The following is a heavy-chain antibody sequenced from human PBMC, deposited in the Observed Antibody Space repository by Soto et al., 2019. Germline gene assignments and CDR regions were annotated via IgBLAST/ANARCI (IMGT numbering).Heavy chain of an antibody. Sequence: PSETLSLTCTVSGGSITTYYWSWIRQPAGKGLEWIGRIYSGGSTNYNPSLRSRVTVSVDTSKNQFSLKLSSVTAADTAVYYCARGQGGFGEFSLDYWGQGPLVTVYS. D-gene: IGHD3-10*01. CDR3: ARGQGGFGEFSLDY. CDR1: GGSITTYY. J-gene: IGHJ4*02. CDR2: IYSGGST. V-gene: IGHV4-4*07.